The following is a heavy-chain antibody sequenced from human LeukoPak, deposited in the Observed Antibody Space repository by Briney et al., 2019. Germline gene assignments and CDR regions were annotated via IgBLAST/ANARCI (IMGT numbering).Heavy chain of an antibody. CDR3: ARAASVPATAMFFDY. CDR2: IYSGGST. Sequence: GGSLRLSCAASGFTVSSNYMSWVRQAPGKGLEWVSVIYSGGSTYYADSVKGRFTISRDNSKNTLYLQMNGLRAEDTAVYYCARAASVPATAMFFDYWGQGTLVTVSS. CDR1: GFTVSSNY. V-gene: IGHV3-53*01. D-gene: IGHD2-2*01. J-gene: IGHJ4*02.